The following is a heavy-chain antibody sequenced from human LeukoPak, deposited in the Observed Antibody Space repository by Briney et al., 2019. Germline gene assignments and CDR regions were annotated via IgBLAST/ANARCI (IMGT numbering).Heavy chain of an antibody. CDR2: IYTSGST. J-gene: IGHJ3*02. Sequence: PSETLSLTCTVSGGSISGGSYYWSWIRQPAGRGLEWIGRIYTSGSTNYNPSLKSRVTISVDTSKNQFSLKLSSVTAADTAVYYCARNRNWGVGAFDIWGQGTMVAVSS. D-gene: IGHD7-27*01. CDR3: ARNRNWGVGAFDI. V-gene: IGHV4-61*02. CDR1: GGSISGGSYY.